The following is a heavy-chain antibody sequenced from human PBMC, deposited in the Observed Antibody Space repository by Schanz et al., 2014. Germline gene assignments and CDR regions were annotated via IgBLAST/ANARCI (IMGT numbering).Heavy chain of an antibody. CDR3: ARDMTIAPA. Sequence: QVQLVESGGGVVQPGRSLRLSCAVSGFTFSSYGMHWVRQAPGKGLEWVSGIGGSGGSTDYADSVKGRFTISRDNSKNTLYLQMDTLRVEDTAMFYCARDMTIAPAWGQGTLVTVSS. CDR2: IGGSGGST. J-gene: IGHJ5*02. CDR1: GFTFSSYG. D-gene: IGHD6-13*01. V-gene: IGHV3-NL1*01.